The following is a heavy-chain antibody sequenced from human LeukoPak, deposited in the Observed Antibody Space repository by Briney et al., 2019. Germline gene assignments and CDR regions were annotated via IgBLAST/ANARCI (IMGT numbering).Heavy chain of an antibody. V-gene: IGHV3-21*01. CDR3: ARGPDSSGWFAAFDI. D-gene: IGHD6-19*01. J-gene: IGHJ3*02. CDR2: ISSSGDYI. Sequence: PGGSLRLSCAASGFTFRTYSMNWVRQAPGKGLEWVSSISSSGDYIYYADSLKGRFTLSRDNAKNSLFLQMNRLRAEDTAVYYCARGPDSSGWFAAFDIWGQGTMVTVSS. CDR1: GFTFRTYS.